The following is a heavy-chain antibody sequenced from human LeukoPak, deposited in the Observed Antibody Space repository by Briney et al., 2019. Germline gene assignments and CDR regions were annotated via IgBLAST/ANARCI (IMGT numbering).Heavy chain of an antibody. Sequence: PGGSLRLSCAASGFTFSSYWMSWVRQAPGKGLEWVANIKQDGSEKYYVDSVKGRFTISRDNSKNTLYLQMNSLRAEDTAVYYCAKDPGGSGSINYYFDYWGQGTLVTVSS. CDR1: GFTFSSYW. D-gene: IGHD3-10*01. J-gene: IGHJ4*02. CDR2: IKQDGSEK. V-gene: IGHV3-7*01. CDR3: AKDPGGSGSINYYFDY.